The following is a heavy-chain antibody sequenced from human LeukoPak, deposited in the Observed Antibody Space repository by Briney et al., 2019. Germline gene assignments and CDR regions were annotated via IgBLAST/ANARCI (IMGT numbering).Heavy chain of an antibody. CDR3: ARDSIAAAGPTYFDY. Sequence: PSETLSLTCTVSGGSISSSSYYWGWIRQPPGKGLEWIGSIYYSGSTYYNPSLKSRVTISVDTSKNQFSLKLSSVTAADTAVYYCARDSIAAAGPTYFDYWGQGTLVTVSS. CDR2: IYYSGST. CDR1: GGSISSSSYY. J-gene: IGHJ4*02. V-gene: IGHV4-39*07. D-gene: IGHD6-13*01.